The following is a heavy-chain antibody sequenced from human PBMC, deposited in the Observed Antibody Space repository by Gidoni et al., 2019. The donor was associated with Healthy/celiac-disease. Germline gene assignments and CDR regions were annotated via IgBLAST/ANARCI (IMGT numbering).Heavy chain of an antibody. D-gene: IGHD6-13*01. CDR3: ARDPGIAAAGAFDY. CDR2: ISSSGSTI. V-gene: IGHV3-48*03. J-gene: IGHJ4*02. Sequence: GESGGGLVQPGGSLRLSCAASGFTFSSYEMNWVRQAPGKGLEWVSYISSSGSTIYYADSVKGRFTISRDNAKNSLYLQMNSLRAEDTAVYYCARDPGIAAAGAFDYWGQGTLVTVSS. CDR1: GFTFSSYE.